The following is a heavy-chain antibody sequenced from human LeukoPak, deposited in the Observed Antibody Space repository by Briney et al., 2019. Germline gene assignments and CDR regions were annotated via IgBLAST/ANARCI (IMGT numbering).Heavy chain of an antibody. CDR2: IYYTGST. V-gene: IGHV4-59*01. CDR1: GDSISSYY. CDR3: ARQQLSQLYYFDN. D-gene: IGHD6-13*01. Sequence: SETLSLTCTVTGDSISSYYWSWIRPRPGKGLEWIVYIYYTGSTNYNPPLKSLVTISVDTSKNQFSLKLSSVTAADTAVYYCARQQLSQLYYFDNWGQGTLVTVSS. J-gene: IGHJ4*02.